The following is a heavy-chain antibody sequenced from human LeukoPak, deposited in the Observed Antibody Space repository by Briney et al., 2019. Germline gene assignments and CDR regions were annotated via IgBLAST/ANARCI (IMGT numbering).Heavy chain of an antibody. V-gene: IGHV1-2*02. J-gene: IGHJ4*02. CDR2: INPNSSAT. CDR3: ARGVVRGVMPHDY. Sequence: ASVKVSCKASGYTFTDFYMHWVRQAPGQGLEWMGWINPNSSATNYPQKFQGRATMTINTSSSTAYLELSRLRSDDTAVYFCARGVVRGVMPHDYWGQGTLVTVSS. D-gene: IGHD3-10*01. CDR1: GYTFTDFY.